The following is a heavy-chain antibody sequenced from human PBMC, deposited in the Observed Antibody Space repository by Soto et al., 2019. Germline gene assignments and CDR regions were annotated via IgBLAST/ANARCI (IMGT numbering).Heavy chain of an antibody. V-gene: IGHV1-69*13. CDR2: IIPIFGTA. D-gene: IGHD2-2*01. Sequence: SVKVFCKASGGTFSSYAISWVRQAPGQGLEWMGGIIPIFGTANYAQKFQGRVTITADESTSTAYMELSSLRSEGTAVYYCARGYCSSTSCHATYYYYGMDVWGQGTTVTVSS. CDR1: GGTFSSYA. CDR3: ARGYCSSTSCHATYYYYGMDV. J-gene: IGHJ6*02.